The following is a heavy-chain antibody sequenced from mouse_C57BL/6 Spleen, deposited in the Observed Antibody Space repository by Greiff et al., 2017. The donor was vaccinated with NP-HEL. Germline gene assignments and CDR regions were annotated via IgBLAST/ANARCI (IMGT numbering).Heavy chain of an antibody. J-gene: IGHJ3*01. CDR2: IDPETGGT. CDR1: GYTFTDYE. CDR3: TRGGDYGY. Sequence: VQLQQSGAELVRPGASVTLSCKASGYTFTDYEMHWVKQTPVHGLEWIGAIDPETGGTAYNQKFKGKAILTADKSSSTAYMELRSLTSEDSAVYYCTRGGDYGYWGQGTLVTVSA. V-gene: IGHV1-15*01. D-gene: IGHD2-4*01.